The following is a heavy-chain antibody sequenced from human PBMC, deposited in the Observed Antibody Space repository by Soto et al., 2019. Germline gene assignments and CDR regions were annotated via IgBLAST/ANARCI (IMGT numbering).Heavy chain of an antibody. Sequence: QVQLVQSGAEVKKPGSSVKVSCKASGGTFSSYAISWVRQAPGQGLEWMGGIIPIFGTANYAQKFQGRVTITADKSTRTAYMELSSLRSEDTGVYYCARGEGLGPAAAFDIWGQGTMVTVSS. CDR1: GGTFSSYA. J-gene: IGHJ3*02. D-gene: IGHD2-2*01. V-gene: IGHV1-69*06. CDR2: IIPIFGTA. CDR3: ARGEGLGPAAAFDI.